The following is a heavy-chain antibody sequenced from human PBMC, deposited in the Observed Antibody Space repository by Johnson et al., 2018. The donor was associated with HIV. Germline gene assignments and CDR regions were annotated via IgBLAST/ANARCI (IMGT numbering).Heavy chain of an antibody. CDR1: GFTFSSYG. Sequence: QMLLVESGGGVVQPGGSLRLSCAAFGFTFSSYGMHWVRQAPGKGLEWVAFIRYDGSNKYYADSVKGRFTISRDNSKNTLYLQMNSLRAEDTAVYYCAKDYRGSTGVGAGGGGDAFDIWGQGTMVTVSS. D-gene: IGHD1-26*01. CDR3: AKDYRGSTGVGAGGGGDAFDI. CDR2: IRYDGSNK. V-gene: IGHV3-30*02. J-gene: IGHJ3*02.